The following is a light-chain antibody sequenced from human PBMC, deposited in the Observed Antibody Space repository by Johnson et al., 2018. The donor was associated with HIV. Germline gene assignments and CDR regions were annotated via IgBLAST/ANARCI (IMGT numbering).Light chain of an antibody. Sequence: QSVLTQPPSVSAAPGQKVTISCSGSSSDMGNYAVSWYQQLPGTAPKLLIYENNKRPSGIPDRFSGSKSGPSATLGITGLQTGDEADHYCGTWDSRLSTYVFGTGTKVTVL. J-gene: IGLJ1*01. CDR3: GTWDSRLSTYV. CDR1: SSDMGNYA. V-gene: IGLV1-51*02. CDR2: ENN.